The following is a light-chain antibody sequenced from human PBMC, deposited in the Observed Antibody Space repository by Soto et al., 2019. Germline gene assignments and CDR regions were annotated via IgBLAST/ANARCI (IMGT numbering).Light chain of an antibody. V-gene: IGLV1-44*01. J-gene: IGLJ6*01. Sequence: QSVLTQAASVSGTVGQKVTLSCTGNSNNIGTYAVGWYQHISHGAPKTVMFGNSLTSGIPDRFSGSRSGTAASLTTSGPQPEDEAHNFCSTWDYRLSGHGEFGSATQLTVL. CDR2: GNS. CDR1: SNNIGTYA. CDR3: STWDYRLSGHGE.